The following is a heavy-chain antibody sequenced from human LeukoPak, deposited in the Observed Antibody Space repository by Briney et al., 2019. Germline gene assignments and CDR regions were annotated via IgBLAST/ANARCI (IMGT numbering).Heavy chain of an antibody. Sequence: GRSLRLSCAASGVTFSSYGMHWVRQAPGKGLEWGAVIWNDGITKYYADSVQGRFTISRDNSKNILYLQMSSLRADDTAVYYCVRAVKDREAAAGSDYFDSWGQGTLVIVSS. V-gene: IGHV3-33*08. J-gene: IGHJ4*02. CDR3: VRAVKDREAAAGSDYFDS. CDR1: GVTFSSYG. CDR2: IWNDGITK. D-gene: IGHD6-13*01.